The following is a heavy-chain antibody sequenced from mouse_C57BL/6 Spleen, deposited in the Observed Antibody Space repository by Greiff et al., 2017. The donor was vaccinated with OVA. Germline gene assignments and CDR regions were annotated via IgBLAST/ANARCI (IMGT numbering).Heavy chain of an antibody. D-gene: IGHD6-2*01. CDR2: IDPNSGGT. CDR3: ARRYDSSLEYVDV. V-gene: IGHV1-72*01. J-gene: IGHJ1*03. Sequence: QVQLQQPGAELVKPGASVKLSCKASGYTFTSYWMHWVKQRPGRGLEWIGRIDPNSGGTKYNEKFKRKATLTVDKPSSTAYKQLSSLTSEESAVDYGARRYDSSLEYVDVWGTGTTVTVSS. CDR1: GYTFTSYW.